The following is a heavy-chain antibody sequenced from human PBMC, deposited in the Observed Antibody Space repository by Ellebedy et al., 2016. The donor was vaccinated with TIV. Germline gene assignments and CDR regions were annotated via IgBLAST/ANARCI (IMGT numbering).Heavy chain of an antibody. V-gene: IGHV1-2*02. CDR1: GYNFTGYY. Sequence: ASVKVSCXASGYNFTGYYMHWVRQAPGQGLEWMGWINPNSGGTNYAQKFQGRVTMTRDTSISTAYMELSRLRSDDTAVYYCARDPSPTSPPELDYWGQGTLVTVSS. J-gene: IGHJ4*02. CDR3: ARDPSPTSPPELDY. CDR2: INPNSGGT.